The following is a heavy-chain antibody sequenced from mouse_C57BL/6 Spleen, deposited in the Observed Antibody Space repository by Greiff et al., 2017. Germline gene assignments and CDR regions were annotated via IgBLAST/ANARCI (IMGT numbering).Heavy chain of an antibody. J-gene: IGHJ2*01. Sequence: VQLQQSGAELVKPGASVKISCKASGYAFSSYWLNWVKQRPGKGLEGIGQIYPGDGDTNSNGKFKGKATLPSYKSSSTAYMPLSSLTSEDSSVYFCERFWEGYWGQGTTLTVSS. CDR3: ERFWEGY. V-gene: IGHV1-80*01. CDR1: GYAFSSYW. CDR2: IYPGDGDT. D-gene: IGHD4-1*01.